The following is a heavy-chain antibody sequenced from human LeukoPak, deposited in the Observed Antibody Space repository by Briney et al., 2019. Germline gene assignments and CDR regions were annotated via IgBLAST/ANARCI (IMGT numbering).Heavy chain of an antibody. CDR2: INPSTGGT. J-gene: IGHJ4*02. CDR1: FSNYY. Sequence: ASVKVSCKAFSNYYIHWVRQAPGQGLEWMGWINPSTGGTNYAQKFQGRVDMTRDTSISTAYMDLSRLTSDDTAIYYCATDNPPYCNGGSCYFDWGQGTLVTVSS. D-gene: IGHD2-15*01. CDR3: ATDNPPYCNGGSCYFD. V-gene: IGHV1-2*02.